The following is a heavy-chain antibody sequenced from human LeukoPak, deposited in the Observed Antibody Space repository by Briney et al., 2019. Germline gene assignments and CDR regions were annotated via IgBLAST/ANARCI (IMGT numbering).Heavy chain of an antibody. J-gene: IGHJ4*02. CDR3: ARDADYYDSSGYYGFGAY. V-gene: IGHV3-64*01. D-gene: IGHD3-22*01. CDR1: GFTFSSYA. CDR2: ISSNGGST. Sequence: GGSLRLSCAASGFTFSSYAMHWVRQAPGKGLEYVSAISSNGGSTYYANSVKGRFTISRDNSKNTLYLQMGSLRAEDMAVYYCARDADYYDSSGYYGFGAYWGQGTLVTVSS.